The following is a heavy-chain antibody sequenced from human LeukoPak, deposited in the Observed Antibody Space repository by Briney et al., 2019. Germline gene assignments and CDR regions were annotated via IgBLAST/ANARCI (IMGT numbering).Heavy chain of an antibody. CDR3: ARLDYYGSGSYLADY. D-gene: IGHD3-10*01. CDR2: IYYSGST. J-gene: IGHJ4*02. Sequence: PSETLSLTCTVSGGSTSSYYWSWVRQPPGKGLEWIGYIYYSGSTNYNPSLKSRLTISVDTSKNQFSLKLSSVTAADTAVYYCARLDYYGSGSYLADYWGQGTLVTVSS. CDR1: GGSTSSYY. V-gene: IGHV4-59*08.